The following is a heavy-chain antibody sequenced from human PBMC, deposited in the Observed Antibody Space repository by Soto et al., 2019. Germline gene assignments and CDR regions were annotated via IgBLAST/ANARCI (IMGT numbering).Heavy chain of an antibody. CDR3: ARVATFLEWFVDPNFDY. V-gene: IGHV4-31*03. CDR1: GGSISSGGYY. Sequence: PSETLSLTCTVSGGSISSGGYYWSWIRQHPGKGLEWIGYIYYSGSTYYNPSLKSRVTISVDTSKNQFSLKLNSVTAADTAVYYCARVATFLEWFVDPNFDYWGQGTLVTVSS. D-gene: IGHD3-3*01. CDR2: IYYSGST. J-gene: IGHJ4*02.